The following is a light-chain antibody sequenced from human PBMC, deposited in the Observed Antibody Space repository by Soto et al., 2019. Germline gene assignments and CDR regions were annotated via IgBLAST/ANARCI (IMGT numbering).Light chain of an antibody. V-gene: IGKV1-5*01. J-gene: IGKJ5*01. Sequence: DIHMTQSPSTVSGSGGDRGTRSCRASQSISSWLAWYQQKPGKAPKLLIYDASSLESGVPSRFSGSGSGTEFTLTISSLQPDDFATYYCQQYNSYSLYTFGQGTRLEIK. CDR1: QSISSW. CDR2: DAS. CDR3: QQYNSYSLYT.